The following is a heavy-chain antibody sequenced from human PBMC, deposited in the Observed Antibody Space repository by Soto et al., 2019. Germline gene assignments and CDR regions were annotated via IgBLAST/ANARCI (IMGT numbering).Heavy chain of an antibody. CDR1: GGSISGFY. V-gene: IGHV4-4*07. CDR3: ARGPFCGNDCYFDV. D-gene: IGHD2-21*02. CDR2: IYSSGAT. Sequence: PSEILSLTCTVAGGSISGFYWSWVRQPAGKGLEWIGRIYSSGATKYNPSLRNRVTMSVDTSTDQYSLNLASMTAADTAVYFCARGPFCGNDCYFDVWGQGTKVTVST. J-gene: IGHJ4*02.